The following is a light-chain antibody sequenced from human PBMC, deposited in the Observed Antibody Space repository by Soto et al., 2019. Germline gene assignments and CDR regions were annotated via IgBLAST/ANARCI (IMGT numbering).Light chain of an antibody. CDR2: EGS. J-gene: IGLJ1*01. CDR3: QSCDSSLSGSGV. Sequence: QSVLTQPASVSGSPGQSITISCTGTSSDVGSYNLVSWYQQHPGKAPKLMIYEGSKRPSGVSNRFSGSKSGTSASLAITGLQAEDEADYYCQSCDSSLSGSGVFGTGTKLTVL. CDR1: SSDVGSYNL. V-gene: IGLV2-14*02.